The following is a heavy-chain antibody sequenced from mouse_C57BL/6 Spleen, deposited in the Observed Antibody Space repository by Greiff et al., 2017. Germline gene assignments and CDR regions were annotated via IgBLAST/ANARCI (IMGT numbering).Heavy chain of an antibody. D-gene: IGHD2-4*01. CDR2: ISYDGSN. J-gene: IGHJ3*01. V-gene: IGHV3-6*01. CDR1: GYSITSGYY. Sequence: EVKLMESGPGLVKPSQSLSLTCSVTGYSITSGYYWNWIRQFPGNKLEWMGYISYDGSNNYNPPLKNRISITRDTSKNLFFLKLNSVTTEDTATYDCARNYDYECWCAYWGQGTLVTVSA. CDR3: ARNYDYECWCAY.